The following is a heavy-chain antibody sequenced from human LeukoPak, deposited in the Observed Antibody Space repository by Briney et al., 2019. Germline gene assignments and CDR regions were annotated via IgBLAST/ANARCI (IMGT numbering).Heavy chain of an antibody. CDR3: ARDLYGHLRWDSSTSWGLLGYYYGMDV. D-gene: IGHD2-2*01. CDR2: IWYDGSNK. CDR1: GFTFSSYG. V-gene: IGHV3-33*08. Sequence: PGGSLRLSCAASGFTFSSYGMHWVRQAPGKGLEWVVVIWYDGSNKYYADSVKGRFTISRDNSKNTLYLQMNSLRAEDTAVYYCARDLYGHLRWDSSTSWGLLGYYYGMDVWGQGTRSPSP. J-gene: IGHJ6*02.